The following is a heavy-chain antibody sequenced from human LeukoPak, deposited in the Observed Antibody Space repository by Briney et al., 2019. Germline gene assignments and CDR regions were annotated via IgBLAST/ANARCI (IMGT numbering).Heavy chain of an antibody. J-gene: IGHJ5*02. CDR2: INHSGST. V-gene: IGHV4-34*01. Sequence: SETLSLTCIVSGGSIMSNYWSWIRQPPGKGLEWIGEINHSGSTNYNPSLKSRVTISVDTSKNQFSLKLSSVTAADTAVYYCARSRRCSSSWYPRNWFDPWGQGTLVTVSS. CDR3: ARSRRCSSSWYPRNWFDP. D-gene: IGHD6-13*01. CDR1: GGSIMSNY.